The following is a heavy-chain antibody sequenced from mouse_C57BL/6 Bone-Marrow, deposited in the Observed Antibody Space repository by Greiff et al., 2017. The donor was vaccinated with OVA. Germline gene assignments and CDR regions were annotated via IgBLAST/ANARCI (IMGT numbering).Heavy chain of an antibody. Sequence: QVQLKESGPELVKPGASVKISCKASGYAFSSSWMNWVKQRPGKGLEWIGRIYPGDGDTNYNGKFKGKATLTADKSSSTAYMQLSSLTSEDSAVYFCARGGRSDWGQGTTLTVSS. CDR1: GYAFSSSW. J-gene: IGHJ2*01. CDR3: ARGGRSD. CDR2: IYPGDGDT. V-gene: IGHV1-82*01.